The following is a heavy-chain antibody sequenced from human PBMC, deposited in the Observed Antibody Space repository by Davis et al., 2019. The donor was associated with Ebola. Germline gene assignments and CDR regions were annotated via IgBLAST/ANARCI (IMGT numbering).Heavy chain of an antibody. CDR3: ARTAMTSISDLGLGYNYFDP. V-gene: IGHV4-34*01. Sequence: MPSETLSLTCAVNGGSFNGYFWSWIRQPPGKGMEWIGQISQGGITNYNPSLSSRVTISMGTSKNQFYLRLDSVTAADTAVFYCARTAMTSISDLGLGYNYFDPWGQGTLVTVST. J-gene: IGHJ5*02. CDR1: GGSFNGYF. D-gene: IGHD4-17*01. CDR2: ISQGGIT.